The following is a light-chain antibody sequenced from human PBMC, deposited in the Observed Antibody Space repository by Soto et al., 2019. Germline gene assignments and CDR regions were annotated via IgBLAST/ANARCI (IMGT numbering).Light chain of an antibody. Sequence: EIVLTQSPGTLSLSPGERATLSCRASQTVASNYLAWYQQKPGQAPRLLIYGASNRATGIPDRFSGSGSGTDFTLTISRLEPEDFAVYYCQQCGPSLKYTFGQGTTLEIK. CDR2: GAS. CDR3: QQCGPSLKYT. J-gene: IGKJ2*01. CDR1: QTVASNY. V-gene: IGKV3-20*01.